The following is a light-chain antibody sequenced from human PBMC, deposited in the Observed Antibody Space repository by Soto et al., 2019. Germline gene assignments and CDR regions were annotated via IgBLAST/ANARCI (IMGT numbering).Light chain of an antibody. V-gene: IGKV3-20*01. Sequence: EIVFTQSPGTLSLSPGERATLSRRTSQSVSSSYLAWYQQKPGQAPRLLIYDASSRATGIPDRFSGSGSGTDFTLTISRLEPEDFAVYYCHHYGSSRTFGQGTKV. CDR1: QSVSSSY. J-gene: IGKJ1*01. CDR2: DAS. CDR3: HHYGSSRT.